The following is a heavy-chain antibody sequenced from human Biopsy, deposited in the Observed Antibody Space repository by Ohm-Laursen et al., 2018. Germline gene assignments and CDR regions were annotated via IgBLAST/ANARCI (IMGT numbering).Heavy chain of an antibody. J-gene: IGHJ4*02. V-gene: IGHV4-38-2*01. D-gene: IGHD6-19*01. CDR1: GYSISSDYR. Sequence: PGTLSLTCAVSGYSISSDYRWGWIRQAPGKTLEWLGNIFKDGNTHYNPSLRSRLIISIDTSKNQFSLMMMSVSGADTAVYFCARVGSGWAPFDKWGPGTLVTVSS. CDR2: IFKDGNT. CDR3: ARVGSGWAPFDK.